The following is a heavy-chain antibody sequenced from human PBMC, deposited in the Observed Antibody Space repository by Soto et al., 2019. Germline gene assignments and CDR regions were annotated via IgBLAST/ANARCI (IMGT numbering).Heavy chain of an antibody. CDR1: GFSLTNSGVG. V-gene: IGHV2-5*02. D-gene: IGHD3-10*01. Sequence: QITLKESGPTLVKPTQTLTLTCSFSGFSLTNSGVGVGWIRQPPGKALEWLAFIYWDDEKHYRPSLQSRLTGPQDTPKAQVVLKMTNMDPVDTAPYCWSPTRSITYYGGGGDFDYWGQGTLVIVSS. J-gene: IGHJ4*02. CDR3: SPTRSITYYGGGGDFDY. CDR2: IYWDDEK.